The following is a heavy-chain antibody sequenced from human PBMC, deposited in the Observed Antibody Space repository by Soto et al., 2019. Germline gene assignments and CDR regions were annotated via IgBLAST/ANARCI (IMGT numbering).Heavy chain of an antibody. CDR2: IYYSGST. CDR3: ARDGRYRDIAYYYGMDV. J-gene: IGHJ6*02. Sequence: LSLTCTVSVGSISSGGYYWSWIRQHPGKGLEWIGYIYYSGSTYYNPSLKSRVTMSVDTSKNQFSLKLSSVTAADTAVYYCARDGRYRDIAYYYGMDVWGQGTTVTVSS. CDR1: VGSISSGGYY. D-gene: IGHD3-9*01. V-gene: IGHV4-31*03.